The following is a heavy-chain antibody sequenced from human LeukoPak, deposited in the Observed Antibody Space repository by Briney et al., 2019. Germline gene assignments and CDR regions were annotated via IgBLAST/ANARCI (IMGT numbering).Heavy chain of an antibody. J-gene: IGHJ6*02. Sequence: PGGSLRLSCAASGFTFSSYAMSWVRQAPGKGLEWVSAISGSGGSTYYADSVKGRFTISRDNSKNTLYLQMNSLRAEDTGVYYCAKADSSYYDILTGYYSYYGMDVWGQGTTVTVSS. CDR2: ISGSGGST. CDR3: AKADSSYYDILTGYYSYYGMDV. CDR1: GFTFSSYA. V-gene: IGHV3-23*01. D-gene: IGHD3-9*01.